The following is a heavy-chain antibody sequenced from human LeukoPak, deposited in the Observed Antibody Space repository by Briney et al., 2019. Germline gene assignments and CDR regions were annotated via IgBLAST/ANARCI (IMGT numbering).Heavy chain of an antibody. CDR2: IYSGGST. D-gene: IGHD3-16*01. CDR1: GFTFSTSW. J-gene: IGHJ4*02. V-gene: IGHV3-66*02. CDR3: AKEGAPLGGRPDY. Sequence: QPGGSLRLSCAASGFTFSTSWMTWVRQAPGKGLEWVSLIYSGGSTYYADSVKDRFTISRDNSKNTLYLQMNSLRVEDTAVYYCAKEGAPLGGRPDYWGQGTLVTVSS.